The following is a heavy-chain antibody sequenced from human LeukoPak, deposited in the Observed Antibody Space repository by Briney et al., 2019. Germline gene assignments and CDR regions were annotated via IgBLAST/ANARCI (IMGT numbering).Heavy chain of an antibody. D-gene: IGHD5-12*01. Sequence: QPGGSLRLSRVASGFPFSSCAMSWVRQAPGKGLECVSTISGTGGSTYYADSVKGRFTISRDNSKNTLYLQMSSLRAEDTAIYYCARDREWLRPQDYWGQGTLVTVSS. CDR3: ARDREWLRPQDY. CDR1: GFPFSSCA. CDR2: ISGTGGST. V-gene: IGHV3-23*01. J-gene: IGHJ4*02.